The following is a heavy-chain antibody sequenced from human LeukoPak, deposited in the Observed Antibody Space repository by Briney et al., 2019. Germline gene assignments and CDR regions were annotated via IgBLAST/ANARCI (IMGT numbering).Heavy chain of an antibody. V-gene: IGHV1-18*01. CDR3: ARAAQSWFGEVNWFDP. D-gene: IGHD3-10*01. CDR1: GYTFTSYG. Sequence: GASVKVSCKASGYTFTSYGISWVRQAPGQGLEWMGWISAYNGNTNYAQKLQGRVTMTTDTSTSTAYMELRSLRSDDTAVYYCARAAQSWFGEVNWFDPWGQGTLVSVSS. J-gene: IGHJ5*02. CDR2: ISAYNGNT.